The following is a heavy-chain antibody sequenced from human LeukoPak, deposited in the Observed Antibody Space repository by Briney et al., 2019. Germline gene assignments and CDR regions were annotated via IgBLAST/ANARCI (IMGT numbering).Heavy chain of an antibody. J-gene: IGHJ3*02. Sequence: PSETLSLTCAVYGGSFSGYYWSWIRQPPGKGLEWIGEINHSGSTNYNPSLKSRVTISVDTSKNQFSLKLSSVTAADTAVYYCARTLGTGKDAFDIWGQGTMVTVSS. CDR3: ARTLGTGKDAFDI. D-gene: IGHD7-27*01. V-gene: IGHV4-34*01. CDR1: GGSFSGYY. CDR2: INHSGST.